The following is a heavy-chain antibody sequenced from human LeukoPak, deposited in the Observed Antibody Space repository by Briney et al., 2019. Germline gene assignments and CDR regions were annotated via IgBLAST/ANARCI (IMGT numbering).Heavy chain of an antibody. CDR2: ISSSGSTI. CDR1: GFTFSSYE. V-gene: IGHV3-48*03. J-gene: IGHJ4*02. CDR3: ASNSGVSSSRQRDY. D-gene: IGHD6-13*01. Sequence: PGGSLRLSCAASGFTFSSYEMNWVRQAPGKGLEWVSYISSSGSTIYYADSVKGRFTISRDNAKNSLYLQMNSLRAEDTAVYYCASNSGVSSSRQRDYWGQGTLATVCS.